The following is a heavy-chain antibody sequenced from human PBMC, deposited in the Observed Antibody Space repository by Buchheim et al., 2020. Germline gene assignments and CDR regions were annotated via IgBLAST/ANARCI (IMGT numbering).Heavy chain of an antibody. CDR1: GGSISSGDYY. CDR3: ARGWYDSSGYYYSNYYYYGMDV. CDR2: IYYSGST. V-gene: IGHV4-30-4*01. Sequence: QLQLQESGPGLVKPSETLSLTCTVSGGSISSGDYYWSWIRQPPGKGLEWIGYIYYSGSTYYNPSLKSRVTISVDTSKNQFSLKLSSVTAADTAVYYCARGWYDSSGYYYSNYYYYGMDVWGQGTT. D-gene: IGHD3-22*01. J-gene: IGHJ6*02.